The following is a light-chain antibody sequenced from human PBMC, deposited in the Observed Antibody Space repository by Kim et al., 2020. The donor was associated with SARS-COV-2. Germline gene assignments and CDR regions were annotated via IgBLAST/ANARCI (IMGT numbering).Light chain of an antibody. J-gene: IGLJ1*01. Sequence: SVSPGQKVSITSSGDKLGDKYVCWYQQRPAQSPLVVIYQDTKRPSGIPERFSGSNSGNTATLTIRGTQAMDEADYYCQAWDSNTGVFGTGTKVTVL. CDR1: KLGDKY. V-gene: IGLV3-1*01. CDR3: QAWDSNTGV. CDR2: QDT.